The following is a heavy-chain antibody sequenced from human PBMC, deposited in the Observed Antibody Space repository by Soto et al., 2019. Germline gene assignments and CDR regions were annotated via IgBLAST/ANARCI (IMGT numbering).Heavy chain of an antibody. CDR3: ARGEVSQLLRPNWFDP. Sequence: ASVKVSCKASGYTFTSYGISWVRQAPGQGLEWMGWISAYNGNTNYAQKLQGRVTMTTDTSTSTAYMELRSLRSDDTAVYYCARGEVSQLLRPNWFDPWGQGTLVTVSS. J-gene: IGHJ5*02. D-gene: IGHD6-6*01. CDR1: GYTFTSYG. CDR2: ISAYNGNT. V-gene: IGHV1-18*04.